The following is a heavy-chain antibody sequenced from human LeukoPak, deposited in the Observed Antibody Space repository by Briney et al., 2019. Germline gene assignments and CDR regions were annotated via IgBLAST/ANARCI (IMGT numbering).Heavy chain of an antibody. J-gene: IGHJ6*02. CDR2: ISHDGSNN. V-gene: IGHV3-30*18. CDR1: GFTFSRYG. CDR3: AKDTCSGGSCYYYYGMDV. Sequence: GGSLRLSCAASGFTFSRYGIHWVRQAPGKGLEWVAVISHDGSNNYYADSVKGRFTISRDNSKHTLYLQMISLRAEDTAVYYCAKDTCSGGSCYYYYGMDVWGQGTTVTVSS. D-gene: IGHD2-15*01.